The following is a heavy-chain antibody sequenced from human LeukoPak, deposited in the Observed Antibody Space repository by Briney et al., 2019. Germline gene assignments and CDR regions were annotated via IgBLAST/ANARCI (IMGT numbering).Heavy chain of an antibody. CDR3: TPVMVEDRGF. J-gene: IGHJ4*02. D-gene: IGHD2-21*01. Sequence: TGGSLRLSCAASGFIFNKAWMNWVRQAPGKGPEWVGRIKSNNDGGTTDYASPVEGRFIISRDDSKNTIYLQMNRLIIDDTAIYYCTPVMVEDRGFWGQGTLATVSS. CDR2: IKSNNDGGTT. CDR1: GFIFNKAW. V-gene: IGHV3-15*01.